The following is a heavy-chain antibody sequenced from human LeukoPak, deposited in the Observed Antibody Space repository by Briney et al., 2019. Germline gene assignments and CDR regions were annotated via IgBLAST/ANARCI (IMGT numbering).Heavy chain of an antibody. V-gene: IGHV4-34*01. Sequence: SETLSLTCAVYGDPFNGYYWNWLRQSPGKGREWSGEINHSESNNYNTSLKSGVTISVDTSKNQFSLKLNSVTAADTAVYYCARGYCSGGSCYYFDYWGQGTLVTVSS. J-gene: IGHJ4*02. CDR3: ARGYCSGGSCYYFDY. D-gene: IGHD2-15*01. CDR1: GDPFNGYY. CDR2: INHSESN.